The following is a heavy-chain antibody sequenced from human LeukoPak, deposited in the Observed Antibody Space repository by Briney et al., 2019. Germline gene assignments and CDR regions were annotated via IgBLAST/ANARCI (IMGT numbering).Heavy chain of an antibody. J-gene: IGHJ4*02. Sequence: GGSLRLSCAASGFTFSTYSMNWVRQAPGRGLEWVAVISYDGNTQYYADSVKGRFTISRDNSNNMLSLQMNSLKAEDTAVYYCAKGRMMATIMISFDYWGRGTLVTVSS. CDR3: AKGRMMATIMISFDY. V-gene: IGHV3-30*18. CDR1: GFTFSTYS. D-gene: IGHD5-24*01. CDR2: ISYDGNTQ.